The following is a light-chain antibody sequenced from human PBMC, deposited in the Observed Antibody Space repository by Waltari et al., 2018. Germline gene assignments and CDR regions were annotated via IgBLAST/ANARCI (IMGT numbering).Light chain of an antibody. CDR2: GAS. CDR3: QQYNNWPLT. J-gene: IGKJ4*01. CDR1: QSVSSN. Sequence: EIVMTQSPATLSVSPGERATLSCRASQSVSSNLAWYQQKPGQAPRLLIYGASTRASNIPARFSGSGSGTEFTLTISSLQSGDFAVYHCQQYNNWPLTFGGGTKFEIK. V-gene: IGKV3-15*01.